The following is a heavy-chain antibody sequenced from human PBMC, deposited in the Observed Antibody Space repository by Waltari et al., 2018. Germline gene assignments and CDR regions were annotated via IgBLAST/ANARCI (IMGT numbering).Heavy chain of an antibody. CDR1: GISFSSYS. D-gene: IGHD4-17*01. Sequence: EVQLVESGGGLVRPGGSLRLSCVGSGISFSSYSMNWVRQAPGKSLEWVSDISVSSGQIDYADSVKGRFTISRDNANKSLYLQMNSLGAEDTAVYYCTAGVTTLWGQGTLVTVSS. J-gene: IGHJ4*02. CDR3: TAGVTTL. CDR2: ISVSSGQI. V-gene: IGHV3-21*02.